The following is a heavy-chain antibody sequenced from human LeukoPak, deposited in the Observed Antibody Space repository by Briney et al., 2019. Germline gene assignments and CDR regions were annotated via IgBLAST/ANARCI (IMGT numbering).Heavy chain of an antibody. CDR2: ISNNGGYT. Sequence: PGGSLRLSCAASGFTFSSSAMSWVRQAPGKGLEWVSAISNNGGYTYYADSVQGRFTISRDNSKNTLYLQMNSLRAEDTAVYYCAKTPDPIVGATPFDYWGQGTLVTVSS. CDR1: GFTFSSSA. D-gene: IGHD1-26*01. V-gene: IGHV3-23*01. J-gene: IGHJ4*02. CDR3: AKTPDPIVGATPFDY.